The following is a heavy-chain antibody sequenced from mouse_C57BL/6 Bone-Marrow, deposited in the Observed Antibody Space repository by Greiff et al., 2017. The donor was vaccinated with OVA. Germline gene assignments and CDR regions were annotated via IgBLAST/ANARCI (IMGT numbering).Heavy chain of an antibody. V-gene: IGHV1-69*01. J-gene: IGHJ1*03. D-gene: IGHD1-1*01. Sequence: VQLQQPVAELVMPGASVKLSCKASGYTFTSYWMHWVKQRPGQGLEWIGEIDPSDSYTNYNQKFKGKSTLTVDNSSSTAYMQLSSLTSEDSAVYDCVSSPYWYFDVWGTGTTVTVSS. CDR1: GYTFTSYW. CDR2: IDPSDSYT. CDR3: VSSPYWYFDV.